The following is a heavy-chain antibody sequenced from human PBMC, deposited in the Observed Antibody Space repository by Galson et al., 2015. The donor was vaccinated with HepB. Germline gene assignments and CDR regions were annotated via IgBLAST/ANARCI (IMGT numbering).Heavy chain of an antibody. CDR3: ARTYSSGWYGYFDI. Sequence: PALVKPTQPLTLTCTFSGFSLSTRGMCVSWIRQPPGKALEWLARIDWEDDKYYSTSLRTRFTISKDTSKNQVVLTMTNMDPMDTATYYCARTYSSGWYGYFDIWGQGTMVTVSS. CDR1: GFSLSTRGMC. J-gene: IGHJ3*02. CDR2: IDWEDDK. D-gene: IGHD6-19*01. V-gene: IGHV2-70*11.